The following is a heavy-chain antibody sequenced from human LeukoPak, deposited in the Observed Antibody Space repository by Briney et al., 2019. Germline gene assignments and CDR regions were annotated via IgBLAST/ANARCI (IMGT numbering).Heavy chain of an antibody. Sequence: PGGSLRLSCAASGFTFSSYAMHWVRQAPGKGLEWVAVISYDGSNKYYADSVKGRFTISRDNSKNTLYLHMNSLRAEDTAVYYCARERGGSSGMDVWGQGTTVTVSS. V-gene: IGHV3-30-3*01. J-gene: IGHJ6*02. CDR3: ARERGGSSGMDV. CDR2: ISYDGSNK. D-gene: IGHD6-6*01. CDR1: GFTFSSYA.